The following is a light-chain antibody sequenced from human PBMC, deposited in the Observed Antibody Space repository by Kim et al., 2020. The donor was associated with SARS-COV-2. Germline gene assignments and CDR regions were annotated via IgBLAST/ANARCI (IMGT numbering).Light chain of an antibody. CDR3: QVWDSSSDHPV. V-gene: IGLV3-21*04. Sequence: PSTTELSTSGGNDRGRKGVLCYRRKPGQAPVLVIYLGSDRPSGIPERFSGSNSGNTATLTISRVEAGDEADYFCQVWDSSSDHPVFGGGTQLTVL. J-gene: IGLJ3*02. CDR2: LGS. CDR1: DRGRKG.